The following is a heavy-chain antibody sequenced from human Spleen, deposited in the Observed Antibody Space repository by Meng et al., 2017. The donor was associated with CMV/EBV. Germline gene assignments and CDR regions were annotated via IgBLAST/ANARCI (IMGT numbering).Heavy chain of an antibody. J-gene: IGHJ5*02. Sequence: SETLSLTCTVSGGSIKTYYWSWIRQPPGKGLEWIGYIYHSGNTYYNPSLKSRVTISVDTSKNQFSLKLSSVTAADTAVYYCARPLAVTGTRVWFDPWGQGTLVTVSS. CDR2: IYHSGNT. CDR3: ARPLAVTGTRVWFDP. D-gene: IGHD6-19*01. V-gene: IGHV4-59*12. CDR1: GGSIKTYY.